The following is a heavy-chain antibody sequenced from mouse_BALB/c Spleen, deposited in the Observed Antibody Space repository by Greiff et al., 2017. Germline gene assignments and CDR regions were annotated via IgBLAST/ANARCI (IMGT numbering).Heavy chain of an antibody. CDR2: ISYSGST. V-gene: IGHV3-2*02. CDR3: AREGYYGSSYAMDY. Sequence: VQLKESGPGLVKPSQSLPLTCTVTGYSITSDYAWNWIRQFPGNKLEWMGYISYSGSTSYNPSLKSRISITRDTSKNQFFLQLNSVTTEDTATYYCAREGYYGSSYAMDYWGQGTSVTVSS. CDR1: GYSITSDYA. D-gene: IGHD1-1*01. J-gene: IGHJ4*01.